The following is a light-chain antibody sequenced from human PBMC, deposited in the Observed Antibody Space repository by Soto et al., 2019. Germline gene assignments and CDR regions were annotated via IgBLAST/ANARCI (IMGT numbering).Light chain of an antibody. J-gene: IGKJ1*01. CDR2: GES. CDR3: QKYGSSPKT. CDR1: QSVASNY. V-gene: IGKV3-20*01. Sequence: IVLRECPGSLSLSPGERATLSWMASQSVASNYLGCYQQKPVQAPRLLIYGESSRATGIPARFSGSGSGTDFTLTISRLEPEDFAVYYCQKYGSSPKTCGQGTKGDIK.